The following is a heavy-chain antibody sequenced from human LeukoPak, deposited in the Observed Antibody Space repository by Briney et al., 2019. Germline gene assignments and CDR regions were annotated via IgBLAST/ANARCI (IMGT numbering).Heavy chain of an antibody. CDR3: ARGLDSGSYYGWFDP. D-gene: IGHD1-26*01. J-gene: IGHJ5*02. CDR1: GGSISSYY. CDR2: IYTSGST. V-gene: IGHV4-4*07. Sequence: PSETLSLTCTVSGGSISSYYWSWIRQPAGKGLEWIGRIYTSGSTNYNPSLKSRVTMSVDTSKNQFSLKLSSVTAADTAVYYCARGLDSGSYYGWFDPWGQGTLVTVSS.